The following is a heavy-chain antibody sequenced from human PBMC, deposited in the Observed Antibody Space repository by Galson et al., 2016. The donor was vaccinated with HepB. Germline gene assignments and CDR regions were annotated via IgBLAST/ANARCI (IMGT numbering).Heavy chain of an antibody. CDR1: GFIFSSYW. CDR2: MNQDGSQI. V-gene: IGHV3-7*03. CDR3: ATHGGTTVKHGFDY. J-gene: IGHJ4*02. D-gene: IGHD4-17*01. Sequence: SLRLSCAASGFIFSSYWVAWLRQTPEKGLQWVVNMNQDGSQIYYVDSVKGRFSISRDNAKSSLYLQMNRLGAEDTAVYYCATHGGTTVKHGFDYWGQGTLVTVSS.